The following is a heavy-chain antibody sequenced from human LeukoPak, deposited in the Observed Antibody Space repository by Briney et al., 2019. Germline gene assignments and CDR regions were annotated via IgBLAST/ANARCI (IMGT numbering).Heavy chain of an antibody. CDR2: INHNGNVN. J-gene: IGHJ4*02. V-gene: IGHV3-7*03. CDR1: GFTFSSYW. CDR3: ASGGPRSYFHSSQTDY. Sequence: PGGSLRLSCAASGFTFSSYWMNWARQAPGKGLEWVASINHNGNVNYYVDSVKGRFTISRDNAKNSLYLQMSNLRAEDTAVYFCASGGPRSYFHSSQTDYWGQGTLVTVSS. D-gene: IGHD3-22*01.